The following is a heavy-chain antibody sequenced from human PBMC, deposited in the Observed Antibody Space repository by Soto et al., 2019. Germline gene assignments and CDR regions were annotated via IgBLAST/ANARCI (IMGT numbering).Heavy chain of an antibody. CDR1: GFTFSSYA. CDR3: AQGQKALEENNKYYYFGLDV. V-gene: IGHV3-23*01. J-gene: IGHJ6*02. CDR2: ISGSGGST. Sequence: GGSLRLSCATSGFTFSSYAMSWVRQAPGKGLEWVSAISGSGGSTYYADSVKGRFTISRDNSLNTVFLVMNSLSVEDTAIYYCAQGQKALEENNKYYYFGLDVWGQGTTVTVSS. D-gene: IGHD3-3*01.